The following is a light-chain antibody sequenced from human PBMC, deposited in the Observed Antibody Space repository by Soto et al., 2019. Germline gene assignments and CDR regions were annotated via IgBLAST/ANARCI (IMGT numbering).Light chain of an antibody. Sequence: NFMLTQPHSVSESPGKTVTISCTRSSGSIASNYVQWYQQRPGSAPTTVIYEDNQRPSGVPDRFSGSIDTSSNSAALTISGLKTEDEADYYCQSFDNSIWMFGGGTQLTVL. J-gene: IGLJ3*02. CDR1: SGSIASNY. CDR3: QSFDNSIWM. V-gene: IGLV6-57*04. CDR2: EDN.